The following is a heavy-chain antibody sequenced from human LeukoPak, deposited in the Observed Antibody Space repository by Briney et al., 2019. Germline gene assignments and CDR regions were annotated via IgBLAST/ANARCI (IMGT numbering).Heavy chain of an antibody. J-gene: IGHJ4*02. D-gene: IGHD3-22*01. Sequence: SETLSLTCTVSGGSISTSNYYWGWIRQPPGKGLEWIGNIFYSGSTYYSPSLRSRVTISLDTSRNQFSLKLNSVTAADMAVYYCARAPHFFDTSGSRYYFDYWGQGALVTVSS. V-gene: IGHV4-39*07. CDR2: IFYSGST. CDR3: ARAPHFFDTSGSRYYFDY. CDR1: GGSISTSNYY.